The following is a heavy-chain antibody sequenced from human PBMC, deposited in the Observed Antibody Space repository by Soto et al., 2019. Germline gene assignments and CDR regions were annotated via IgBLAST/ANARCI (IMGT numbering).Heavy chain of an antibody. CDR3: ARGRIPPADV. D-gene: IGHD2-15*01. Sequence: GGSLRLSCADSEFTVSSNYMSWVRQAPGKGLEWVSVIYSGGSTYYADSVKGRLTISRNNSKNTLYLQMNSMRAEETAVYYCARGRIPPADVWGKGTTITVSS. V-gene: IGHV3-53*04. CDR2: IYSGGST. J-gene: IGHJ6*04. CDR1: EFTVSSNY.